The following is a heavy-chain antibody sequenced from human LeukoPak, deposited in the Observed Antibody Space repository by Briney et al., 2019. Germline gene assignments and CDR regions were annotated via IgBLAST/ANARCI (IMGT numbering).Heavy chain of an antibody. Sequence: SQTLSLTCTVSGGSISSGGYYWSWLRQPPGKGLEWIGYIYHSGSTYYNPSLKSRVTISVDRSKNQFSLKLNSVTAADTAVYYCASLRAGRDYYMDAWGKGTTVTVSS. CDR3: ASLRAGRDYYMDA. J-gene: IGHJ6*03. D-gene: IGHD6-13*01. V-gene: IGHV4-30-2*01. CDR1: GGSISSGGYY. CDR2: IYHSGST.